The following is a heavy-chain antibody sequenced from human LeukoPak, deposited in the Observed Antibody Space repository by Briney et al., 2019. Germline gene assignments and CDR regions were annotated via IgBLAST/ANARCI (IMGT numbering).Heavy chain of an antibody. J-gene: IGHJ6*02. CDR1: GGSISSYY. Sequence: SETLSLTCTVSGGSISSYYWSWIRQPAGKGLEWIGRIYTSGSTNYNPSLKSRVTMSVDTSKNQFSLKLSSVTAADTAVYYCAKGFGAYGYYYGMDVWGQGNTVTVSS. CDR2: IYTSGST. D-gene: IGHD4-17*01. CDR3: AKGFGAYGYYYGMDV. V-gene: IGHV4-4*07.